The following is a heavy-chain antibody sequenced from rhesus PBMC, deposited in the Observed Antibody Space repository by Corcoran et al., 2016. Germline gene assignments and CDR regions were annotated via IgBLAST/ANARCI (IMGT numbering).Heavy chain of an antibody. CDR2: VDPEDGEA. CDR1: GYTFTDYY. J-gene: IGHJ4*01. D-gene: IGHD2-21*01. Sequence: EVQLVQSGAEVKKPGASMKISCKASGYTFTDYYLHWVRQAPGKGLEWMGRVDPEDGEAIHEQKFQDRVTITADTSTDTAYMELSSLRSEDTAVYYCATMVYCTGSGCGYWGQGVLVTVSS. V-gene: IGHV1-111*02. CDR3: ATMVYCTGSGCGY.